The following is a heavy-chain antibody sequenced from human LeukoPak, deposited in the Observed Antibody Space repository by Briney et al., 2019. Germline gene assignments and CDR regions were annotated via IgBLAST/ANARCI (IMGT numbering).Heavy chain of an antibody. V-gene: IGHV3-7*03. CDR2: INEDGSEM. J-gene: IGHJ3*02. CDR1: GFTFSSYW. Sequence: GGSLRLSCAASGFTFSSYWMTWVRQAPGKGLEWVANINEDGSEMYHVDSVKGRFTISRDNTKNSLFLQMDSLRAEDTAVYYCARGVYALDIWGQGTMVTVSS. CDR3: ARGVYALDI.